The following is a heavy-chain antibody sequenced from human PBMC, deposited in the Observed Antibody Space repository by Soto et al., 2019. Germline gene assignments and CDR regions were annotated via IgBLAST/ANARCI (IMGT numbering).Heavy chain of an antibody. J-gene: IGHJ4*02. CDR3: ASDHGSSSAIDY. Sequence: PSETLSLTCTVSGGSISSGDYYWSWIRQPPGKGLEWIGYIYYSGSTYYNPSLKSRVTISVDTSKNQFSLKLSSVTAADTAVYYCASDHGSSSAIDYWGQGTLVTVSS. V-gene: IGHV4-30-4*01. CDR1: GGSISSGDYY. D-gene: IGHD6-6*01. CDR2: IYYSGST.